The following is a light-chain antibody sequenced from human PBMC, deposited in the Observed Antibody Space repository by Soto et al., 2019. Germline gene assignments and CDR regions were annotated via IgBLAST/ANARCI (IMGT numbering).Light chain of an antibody. V-gene: IGLV2-14*01. Sequence: QSALTQPASVSGSPGQSITISCTGTSSDVGGYNYVSWYQQYPGKAPKLMIYDVSNRPSGVSNRFSGSKSDNTAALTISVLQAEDEADYYCSSYTSSSTVVVGGGTKLTVL. CDR2: DVS. CDR3: SSYTSSSTVV. CDR1: SSDVGGYNY. J-gene: IGLJ2*01.